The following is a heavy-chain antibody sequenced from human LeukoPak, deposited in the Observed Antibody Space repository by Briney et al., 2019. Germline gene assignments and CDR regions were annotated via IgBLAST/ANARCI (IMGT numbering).Heavy chain of an antibody. J-gene: IGHJ4*02. CDR1: GFTFSSYG. V-gene: IGHV3-30*18. CDR3: AKVKWILIGYFDY. Sequence: GGSLRLSCAASGFTFSSYGMHWVRQAPGKGLEWVALISYDGSNKYYGDSVKGRFTISRDNSKNTLYLQMNSLRAEDTAVYFCAKVKWILIGYFDYWGQGTLVTVSS. D-gene: IGHD5-18*01. CDR2: ISYDGSNK.